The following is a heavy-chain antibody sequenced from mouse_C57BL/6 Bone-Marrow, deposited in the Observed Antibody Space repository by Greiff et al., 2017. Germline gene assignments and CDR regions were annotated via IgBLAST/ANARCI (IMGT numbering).Heavy chain of an antibody. CDR1: GYTFTSYW. Sequence: QVQLQQPGAELVRPGSSVKLSCKASGYTFTSYWMDWVKQRPGQGLEWIGNIYPSDSETHYNQKFKDKATLTVDKSSSTAYMQLSSLTSEDSAVYYCARTGPNYGSSGVDYWGQGTTLTVSP. CDR2: IYPSDSET. V-gene: IGHV1-61*01. J-gene: IGHJ2*01. D-gene: IGHD1-1*01. CDR3: ARTGPNYGSSGVDY.